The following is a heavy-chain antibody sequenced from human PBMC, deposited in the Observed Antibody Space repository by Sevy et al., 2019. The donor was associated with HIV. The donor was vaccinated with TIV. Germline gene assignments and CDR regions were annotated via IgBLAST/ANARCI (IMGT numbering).Heavy chain of an antibody. CDR2: IKSKTDGGTT. CDR1: GFTFSNAW. Sequence: GGSLRLSCVASGFTFSNAWMSWVRQAPGKGLEWVGRIKSKTDGGTTDYAAPVKGRFTISRDDSKNTLYLQMNSLKTEDTAVYYCTTDQWQQPDAFDIWGQGTMVTVSS. V-gene: IGHV3-15*01. D-gene: IGHD6-13*01. J-gene: IGHJ3*02. CDR3: TTDQWQQPDAFDI.